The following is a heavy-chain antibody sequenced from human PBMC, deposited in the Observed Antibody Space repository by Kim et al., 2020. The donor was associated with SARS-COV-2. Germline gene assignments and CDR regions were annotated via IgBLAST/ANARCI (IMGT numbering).Heavy chain of an antibody. D-gene: IGHD3-22*01. V-gene: IGHV1-18*01. CDR1: GYTFTSYG. Sequence: ASVKVSCKASGYTFTSYGISWVRQAPGQGLEWMGWISTYSGNTNYAQKFQGRVTMTADTSTSTAYMELRSLRSDDTAMYYCARCAVRQYDSSGWFDYWGQGTLVTVSS. J-gene: IGHJ4*02. CDR2: ISTYSGNT. CDR3: ARCAVRQYDSSGWFDY.